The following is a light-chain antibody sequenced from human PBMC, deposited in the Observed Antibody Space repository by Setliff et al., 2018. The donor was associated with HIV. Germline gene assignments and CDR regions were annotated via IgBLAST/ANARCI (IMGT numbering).Light chain of an antibody. CDR1: NSDIGSYNL. J-gene: IGLJ1*01. CDR3: CSYTADTTLYV. V-gene: IGLV2-23*02. CDR2: EVN. Sequence: QSALTQPASVSGSPGQAITITCTGTNSDIGSYNLVSWYQQHPGRAPKLIIYEVNNRPSEVSSRFSGSKSGNTASLTISDLQADDEADYYCCSYTADTTLYVFASGTKVTV.